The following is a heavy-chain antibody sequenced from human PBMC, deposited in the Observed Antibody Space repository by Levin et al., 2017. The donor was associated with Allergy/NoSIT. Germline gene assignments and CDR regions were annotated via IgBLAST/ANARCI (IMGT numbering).Heavy chain of an antibody. Sequence: GSLRLSCTVSGGSISTYYWSWIRQPPGKGLEWIGYIYYSGGTSYSPSLKSRVTISADTSKNQFSLNLSSVTAADTAVYYCARSPAAFDIWGQGTMVTVS. CDR1: GGSISTYY. CDR3: ARSPAAFDI. V-gene: IGHV4-59*08. CDR2: IYYSGGT. J-gene: IGHJ3*02.